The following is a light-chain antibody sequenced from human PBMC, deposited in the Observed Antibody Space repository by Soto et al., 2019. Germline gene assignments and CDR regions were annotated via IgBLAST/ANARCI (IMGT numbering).Light chain of an antibody. Sequence: ATQMTQSPSSLSASVGDRVTIACRASQGIRTELGWYQQKPGEAPKLLIYAASTLQSGVPSRFSGSGSGTDFTLTISILQPEDVATYYCLQDYDYPRPFGQGTTVEMK. CDR1: QGIRTE. V-gene: IGKV1-6*01. J-gene: IGKJ1*01. CDR2: AAS. CDR3: LQDYDYPRP.